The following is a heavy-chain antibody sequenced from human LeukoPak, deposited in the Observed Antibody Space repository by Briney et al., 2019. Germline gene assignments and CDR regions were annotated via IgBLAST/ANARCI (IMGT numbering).Heavy chain of an antibody. CDR3: ARGRRHPGRYSSGWYRWFDP. V-gene: IGHV4-34*01. J-gene: IGHJ5*02. D-gene: IGHD6-19*01. CDR1: GGSFSGYY. CDR2: INHSGST. Sequence: PSETLSLTCAVYGGSFSGYYWSWIRQPPGKGLEWIGEINHSGSTNYNPSLKSRVTISVDTSKNQFSLKLSSVTAADTAVYYCARGRRHPGRYSSGWYRWFDPWGQGTLVTVSS.